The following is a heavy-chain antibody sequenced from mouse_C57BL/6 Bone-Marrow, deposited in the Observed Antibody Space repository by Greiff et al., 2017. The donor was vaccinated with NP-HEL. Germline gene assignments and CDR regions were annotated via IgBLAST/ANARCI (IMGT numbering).Heavy chain of an antibody. Sequence: QVQLQQSGAELVKPGASVKISCKASGYAFSSYWMNWVKQRPGKGLEWIGQIYPGDGDTNYNGKFKGKATLTADKSSSTAYMQLSSLTSEDSAVYFCAREGANYGSSYVWYFDVWGTGTTVTVSS. J-gene: IGHJ1*03. CDR2: IYPGDGDT. V-gene: IGHV1-80*01. D-gene: IGHD1-1*01. CDR3: AREGANYGSSYVWYFDV. CDR1: GYAFSSYW.